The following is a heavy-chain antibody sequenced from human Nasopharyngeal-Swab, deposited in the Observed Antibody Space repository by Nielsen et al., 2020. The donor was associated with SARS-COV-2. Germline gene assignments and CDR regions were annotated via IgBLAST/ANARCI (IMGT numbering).Heavy chain of an antibody. D-gene: IGHD2-8*01. CDR1: GFTFSNYG. CDR2: IWYDGSNK. CDR3: LPNIVLMVYAIDY. Sequence: GGSLRLSCAASGFTFSNYGMHWVRQAPGKGLEWVAVIWYDGSNKYYADSVKGRFTISRDNSKNTVYLQMNSLRAEDTAVYYCLPNIVLMVYAIDYWGQGTLVTVSS. V-gene: IGHV3-33*01. J-gene: IGHJ4*02.